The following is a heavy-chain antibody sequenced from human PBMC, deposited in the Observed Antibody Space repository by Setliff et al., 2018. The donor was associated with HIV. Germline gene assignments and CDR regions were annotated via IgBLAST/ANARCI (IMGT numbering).Heavy chain of an antibody. Sequence: PGGSLRLSCAVSGFTFEDYGMSWVRQAPGKGLEWVSGINWNGGSTGYVDSVKGRFTISRGNAKNSLYLQMNSLRAEDMALYYCVRDKWLVPDTFDIWGQGTMVTVSS. CDR2: INWNGGST. J-gene: IGHJ3*02. CDR1: GFTFEDYG. V-gene: IGHV3-20*04. CDR3: VRDKWLVPDTFDI. D-gene: IGHD6-19*01.